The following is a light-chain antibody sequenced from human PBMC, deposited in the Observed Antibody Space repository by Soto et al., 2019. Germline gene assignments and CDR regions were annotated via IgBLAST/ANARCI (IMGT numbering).Light chain of an antibody. V-gene: IGLV2-11*01. CDR1: NSDVGGYNY. J-gene: IGLJ1*01. CDR2: DVS. CDR3: CSYAGTYTYV. Sequence: QSALTQPRSVSGSPGQSVTISCTGSNSDVGGYNYVSWYQQHPGKAPKLMIYDVSKRPSGVPDRFSGSKSGNTASLTISGLQAEDESDYYFCSYAGTYTYVFGTGTKLTVL.